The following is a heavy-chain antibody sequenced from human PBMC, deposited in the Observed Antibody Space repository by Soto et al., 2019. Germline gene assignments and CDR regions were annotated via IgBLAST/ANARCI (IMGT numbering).Heavy chain of an antibody. Sequence: GGSLRLSCAASGFTFSSYAMSWVRRAPGKGLEWVSAISGSGGSTYYADSVKGRFTISRDNSKNTLYLQMNSLRAEDTAVYYCAKDGATVTDYYYYGMDVWGQGTTVTVSS. J-gene: IGHJ6*02. CDR1: GFTFSSYA. V-gene: IGHV3-23*01. D-gene: IGHD4-4*01. CDR3: AKDGATVTDYYYYGMDV. CDR2: ISGSGGST.